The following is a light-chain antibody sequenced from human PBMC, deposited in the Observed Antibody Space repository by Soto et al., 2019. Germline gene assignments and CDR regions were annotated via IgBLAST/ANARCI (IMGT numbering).Light chain of an antibody. J-gene: IGKJ5*01. V-gene: IGKV3D-15*01. CDR2: YIS. Sequence: IVMTQSPATLSVSPGERATLSCRASQSAGNFLAWYQQKPGQAPRLLIYYISTRATGIPARFSGSGSGTDFSLTISRLEPEDFAVYHCQQYSSSPRTFGQGTRLEIK. CDR1: QSAGNF. CDR3: QQYSSSPRT.